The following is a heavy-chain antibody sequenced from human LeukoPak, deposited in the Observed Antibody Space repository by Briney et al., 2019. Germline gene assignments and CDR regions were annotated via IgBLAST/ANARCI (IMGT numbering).Heavy chain of an antibody. V-gene: IGHV3-48*02. Sequence: GGSLRLSCAASGFTFSSCNIYWVRQAPGKGLEWVSYISSSSSTIYYADSVKGRFTISRDNAKNSLYLQMNSLRDEDMAVYYCGRAPSAAGTIDYWGQGTLVTVSS. CDR1: GFTFSSCN. CDR2: ISSSSSTI. CDR3: GRAPSAAGTIDY. D-gene: IGHD6-13*01. J-gene: IGHJ4*02.